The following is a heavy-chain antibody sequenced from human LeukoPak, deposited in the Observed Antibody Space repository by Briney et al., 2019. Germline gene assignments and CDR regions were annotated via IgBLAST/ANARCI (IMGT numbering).Heavy chain of an antibody. CDR1: GGTFSSYA. V-gene: IGHV1-69*13. D-gene: IGHD2-2*01. CDR3: ATTNLWSTPQGNYYYYYMDV. Sequence: ASVKVSCKASGGTFSSYAISWVRQAPGQGLEWMGGIIPIFGTANYAQKFQGRVTITADESTSTAYMELSSLRSEDTAVYYCATTNLWSTPQGNYYYYYMDVWGKGTTVTVSS. CDR2: IIPIFGTA. J-gene: IGHJ6*03.